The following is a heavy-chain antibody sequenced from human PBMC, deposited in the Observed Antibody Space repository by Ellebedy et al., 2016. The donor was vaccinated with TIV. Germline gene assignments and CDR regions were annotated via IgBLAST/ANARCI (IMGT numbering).Heavy chain of an antibody. Sequence: SETLSLTCTVSGGSISSTTYYWGWIRQPPGKGLEWIGSIYYSGSTYYNPSLKSRVTISVDTSKNQFSLKLSSVTAADTAVYYCARVTTVTYEGWFDPWGQGTLVTVSS. J-gene: IGHJ5*02. CDR3: ARVTTVTYEGWFDP. CDR1: GGSISSTTYY. CDR2: IYYSGST. V-gene: IGHV4-39*01. D-gene: IGHD4-17*01.